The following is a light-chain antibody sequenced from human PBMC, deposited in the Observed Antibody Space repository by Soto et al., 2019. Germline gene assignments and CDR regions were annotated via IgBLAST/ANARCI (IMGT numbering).Light chain of an antibody. CDR3: QNYNSVPYT. CDR1: HDINSF. V-gene: IGKV1-27*01. J-gene: IGKJ2*01. CDR2: AAS. Sequence: EIRLTQSQSSLSASVGDRVTIACGASHDINSFLAWFQQKPGKVPELLMYAASSLKSGVPSRFSGSGSGTDFTLTIDGLQPEDFATYFCQNYNSVPYTFGPGTKLEIK.